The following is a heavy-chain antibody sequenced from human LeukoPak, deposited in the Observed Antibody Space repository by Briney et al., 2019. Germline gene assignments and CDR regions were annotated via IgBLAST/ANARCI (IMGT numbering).Heavy chain of an antibody. CDR1: GFSFGGYA. J-gene: IGHJ4*02. D-gene: IGHD5-24*01. Sequence: PGGSLRLACEASGFSFGGYAMTWVRQTPGKGLEWVAGVSGSGATPFYADSVKGRFTISRDHSKNTMSLQMNSLRPDDRAVYDCAKGDRGYNYLYFDYGGQETGVTVSS. V-gene: IGHV3-23*01. CDR2: VSGSGATP. CDR3: AKGDRGYNYLYFDY.